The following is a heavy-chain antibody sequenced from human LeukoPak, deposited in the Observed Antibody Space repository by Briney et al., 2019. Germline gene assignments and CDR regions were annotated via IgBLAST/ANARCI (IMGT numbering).Heavy chain of an antibody. CDR1: GYTFTSYD. V-gene: IGHV1-8*01. CDR2: MNPNSGNT. CDR3: ARAQKYYYYYGMDV. Sequence: VASVKVSCKASGYTFTSYDINWVRQATGQGLEWMGWMNPNSGNTGYAQKFQGRVTMTRNTSISTAYMELSSLRSEDTAVYYCARAQKYYYYYGMDVWGQGTTVTVSS. J-gene: IGHJ6*02.